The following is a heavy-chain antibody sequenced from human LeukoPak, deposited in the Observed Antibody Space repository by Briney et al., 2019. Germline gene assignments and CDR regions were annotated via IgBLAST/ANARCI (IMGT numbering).Heavy chain of an antibody. J-gene: IGHJ4*02. V-gene: IGHV3-7*01. CDR3: ATHNYWRKDY. D-gene: IGHD5-24*01. Sequence: GGSLRLSCAASGFTFSTYWMTWVRQAPGVGLEWVATINQDGNAKYYVDSVKGRFAISRDNTKNSLSLQMSSLRDEDSGIYYCATHNYWRKDYWGQGTLVTVSS. CDR2: INQDGNAK. CDR1: GFTFSTYW.